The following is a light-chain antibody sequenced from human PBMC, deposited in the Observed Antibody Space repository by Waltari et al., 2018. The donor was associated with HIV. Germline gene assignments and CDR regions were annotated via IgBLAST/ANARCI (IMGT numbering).Light chain of an antibody. CDR2: EVN. CDR1: SSDVGSYNL. Sequence: QSALTQSASVSGSPGQSITISCTGTSSDVGSYNLVSWYQHHTGKAPKLMIYEVNKRPSGVSNRFSGSKSGNTASLTISGLQAEDEADYYCCSYAGSSTSVVFGGGTKLTVL. J-gene: IGLJ2*01. CDR3: CSYAGSSTSVV. V-gene: IGLV2-23*02.